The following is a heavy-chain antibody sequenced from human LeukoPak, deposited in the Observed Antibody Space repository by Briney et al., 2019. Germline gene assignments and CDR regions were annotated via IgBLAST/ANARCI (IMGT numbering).Heavy chain of an antibody. CDR2: INPNSGGT. J-gene: IGHJ4*02. V-gene: IGHV1-2*02. CDR3: AREGLGIYYYDSSGHRNLGY. Sequence: ASVKVSCKASGYTFTGYYMHWVRQAPGQGLEWMGWINPNSGGTNYAQKFQGRVTITTDESTSTAYMELSSLRSEDTAVYYCAREGLGIYYYDSSGHRNLGYWGQGTLVTVSS. CDR1: GYTFTGYY. D-gene: IGHD3-22*01.